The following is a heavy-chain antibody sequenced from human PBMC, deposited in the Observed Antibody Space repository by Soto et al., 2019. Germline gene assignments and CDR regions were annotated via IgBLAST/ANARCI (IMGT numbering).Heavy chain of an antibody. CDR3: ESATFTMTGYYFDF. Sequence: QVQVVQSGAEVKKPGSSVKVSCKISGGTFDLYALSWVRQAPGQGLEGMGGIIPTFSKSNYPQKFQGRVTITADESTNTVYLDLRSLRSDDTGIYYCESATFTMTGYYFDFWGQGTRVTVSS. V-gene: IGHV1-69*01. CDR2: IIPTFSKS. J-gene: IGHJ4*02. D-gene: IGHD3-9*01. CDR1: GGTFDLYA.